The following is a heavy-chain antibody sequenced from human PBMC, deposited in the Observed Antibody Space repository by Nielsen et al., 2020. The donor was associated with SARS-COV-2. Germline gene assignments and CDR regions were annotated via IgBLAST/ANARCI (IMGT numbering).Heavy chain of an antibody. CDR3: ARDRVSGSYYNYYYGMDV. CDR1: GGSISSGGYY. V-gene: IGHV4-31*03. D-gene: IGHD3-10*01. CDR2: IYYSGST. J-gene: IGHJ6*02. Sequence: SETLSLTCTVSGGSISSGGYYWSWIRQHPGKGLEWIGYIYYSGSTYYNPSLKSRVTISVDTSKHQFSLKLSSVTAADTAVYYCARDRVSGSYYNYYYGMDVWGQGTTVTVSS.